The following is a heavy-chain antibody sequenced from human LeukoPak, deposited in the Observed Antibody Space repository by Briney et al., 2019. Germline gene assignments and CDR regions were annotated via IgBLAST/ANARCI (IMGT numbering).Heavy chain of an antibody. Sequence: AGGSLRLSCAASGFTFSSYAMSWVRQAPGKGLEWVSAISGSGGSTYYADSVKGRFTISRDNSKNTLYLQMNSLRAEDTAVYYCAKGTVAGPDLFDYWGQGTLVTVSS. CDR2: ISGSGGST. J-gene: IGHJ4*02. CDR3: AKGTVAGPDLFDY. V-gene: IGHV3-23*01. CDR1: GFTFSSYA. D-gene: IGHD6-19*01.